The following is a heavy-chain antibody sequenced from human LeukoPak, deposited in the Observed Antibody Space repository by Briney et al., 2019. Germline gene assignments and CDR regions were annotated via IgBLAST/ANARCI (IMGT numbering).Heavy chain of an antibody. D-gene: IGHD6-13*01. CDR3: ARHHRKGAAGGDY. Sequence: PSETPSLTCTVSGGSISSSSYYWGWIRQPPGKGLEWIGSIYYSGSTYYNPSLKSRVTISVDTSKNQFSLKLSSVTAADTAVYYCARHHRKGAAGGDYWGQGTLVTASS. CDR2: IYYSGST. V-gene: IGHV4-39*01. CDR1: GGSISSSSYY. J-gene: IGHJ4*02.